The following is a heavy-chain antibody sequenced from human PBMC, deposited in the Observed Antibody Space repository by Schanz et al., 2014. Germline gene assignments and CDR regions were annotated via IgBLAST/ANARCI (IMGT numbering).Heavy chain of an antibody. CDR1: GYTFTNYY. CDR2: IIPSLGLA. CDR3: ARDRLECGAECYSVEVFEI. D-gene: IGHD2-21*01. J-gene: IGHJ4*02. Sequence: QVQLVQSGAEVKKPGASVKLSCKASGYTFTNYYIHWVRQAPGQGLEWMGRIIPSLGLAKYEQKFQDKVTITADTSTTTAYMELSGLRSEDTAVYYCARDRLECGAECYSVEVFEIWGQGTLITVSS. V-gene: IGHV1-69*09.